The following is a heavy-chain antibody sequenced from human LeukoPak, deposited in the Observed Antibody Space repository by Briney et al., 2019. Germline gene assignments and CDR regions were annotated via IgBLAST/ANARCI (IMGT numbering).Heavy chain of an antibody. J-gene: IGHJ6*03. CDR1: GGSISSYY. CDR3: ARTWLQLPPYYYYYYMDV. V-gene: IGHV4-59*01. Sequence: SETLSLTCTVSGGSISSYYWSWIRQPPGKGLEWIGYIYYSGSTNYNPSLKSRVTISVDTSKNQFSLKPSSVTAADTAVYYCARTWLQLPPYYYYYYMDVWGKGTTVTVSS. D-gene: IGHD5-24*01. CDR2: IYYSGST.